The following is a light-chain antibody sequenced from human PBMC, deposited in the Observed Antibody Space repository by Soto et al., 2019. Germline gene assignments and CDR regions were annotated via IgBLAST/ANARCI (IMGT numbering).Light chain of an antibody. CDR2: DAS. J-gene: IGKJ3*01. V-gene: IGKV3-11*01. CDR3: QQRSDWPPFT. Sequence: ETILTQSPATLSLSPGESATLSCRASQGINNYLAWYQQKPGQAPRLLIFDASKRATGVPDRFRGSGSGTDFTLTISSLEPEDFAVYYCQQRSDWPPFTFGPGTKVDVK. CDR1: QGINNY.